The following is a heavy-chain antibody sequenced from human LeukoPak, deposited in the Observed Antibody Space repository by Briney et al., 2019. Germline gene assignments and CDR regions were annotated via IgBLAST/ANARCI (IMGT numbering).Heavy chain of an antibody. CDR2: ISGSGGST. J-gene: IGHJ4*02. V-gene: IGHV3-23*01. Sequence: PGGSLRLSCAASGFTFSNFAMSWVRQAPGKGLEWVSAISGSGGSTYYADSVKGRFTISRDNSKNTLYLQMNSLRAEDTAVYYCAKKVGITIFGVVIPYYFDYWGQGTLVTVSS. CDR1: GFTFSNFA. D-gene: IGHD3-3*01. CDR3: AKKVGITIFGVVIPYYFDY.